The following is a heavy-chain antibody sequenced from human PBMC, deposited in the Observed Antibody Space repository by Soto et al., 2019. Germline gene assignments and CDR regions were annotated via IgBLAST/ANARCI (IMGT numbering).Heavy chain of an antibody. V-gene: IGHV4-39*07. CDR2: LFYSGGT. CDR3: ARRGGGDYLFDS. J-gene: IGHJ4*02. Sequence: QLQLQESGPGLVKPSETLSLTCSVSGDSISTRNYYWGWIRQPPGKGLEWIGHLFYSGGTYYNPSLKSRVSSAVDTSKNEFSLKLTTITAADTAIYFCARRGGGDYLFDSWGQGILVTVSS. D-gene: IGHD4-17*01. CDR1: GDSISTRNYY.